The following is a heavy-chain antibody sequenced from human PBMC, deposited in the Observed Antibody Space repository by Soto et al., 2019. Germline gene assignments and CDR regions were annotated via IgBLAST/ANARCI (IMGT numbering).Heavy chain of an antibody. CDR1: GFTFSSYA. Sequence: PGGSLRLSCAASGFTFSSYAMSWVRQAPGKGLEWVSAISGSGGSTYYADTVKGRFTISRDNSKNTLYLQMNSLRADDKAVYYTAKGLTMVDYWGQGTPVTVSS. J-gene: IGHJ4*02. CDR2: ISGSGGST. V-gene: IGHV3-23*01. D-gene: IGHD3-10*01. CDR3: AKGLTMVDY.